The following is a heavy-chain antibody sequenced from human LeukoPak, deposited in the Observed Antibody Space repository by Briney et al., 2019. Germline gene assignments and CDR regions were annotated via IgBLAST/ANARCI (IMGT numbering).Heavy chain of an antibody. CDR3: ARGGYYTLEYYYYMDV. CDR1: GGSISSYY. Sequence: SETLSLTYTVSGGSISSYYWSWIRQPPGKGLEWIGYIYYSGSTNYNPSLKSRVTISVDTSKNQFSLKLSSVTAADTAVYYCARGGYYTLEYYYYMDVWGKGTTVTVS. V-gene: IGHV4-59*01. CDR2: IYYSGST. D-gene: IGHD3-3*01. J-gene: IGHJ6*03.